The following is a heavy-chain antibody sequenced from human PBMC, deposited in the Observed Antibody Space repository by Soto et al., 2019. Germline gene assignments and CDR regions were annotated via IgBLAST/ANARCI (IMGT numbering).Heavy chain of an antibody. CDR1: GFTFSDYY. CDR3: ARGKAAGYYFDY. Sequence: GSVRLSCAASGFTFSDYYMSWIRQAPGKGLEWVSYISSSSSYTNYADYADSVKGRFTISRDNAKNSLNLQMNSLRAEDTAVYYCARGKAAGYYFDYWGQGTLVTVSS. J-gene: IGHJ4*02. D-gene: IGHD6-13*01. V-gene: IGHV3-11*06. CDR2: ISSSSSYT.